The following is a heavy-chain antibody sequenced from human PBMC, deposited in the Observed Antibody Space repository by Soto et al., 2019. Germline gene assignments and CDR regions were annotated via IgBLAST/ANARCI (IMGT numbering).Heavy chain of an antibody. J-gene: IGHJ4*02. V-gene: IGHV4-31*03. CDR2: IYSSGRN. D-gene: IGHD4-17*01. Sequence: QVQLQESGPGLVKPSQTLSLTCTVSGGSISSGGYYWSWIRQHPGKGLEWIGYIYSSGRNYYNPSLKSRVTISVDTSKNQFSLKLSSVTAADTAVYYCARSPEATVTAFDYWGQGTLVTVSS. CDR3: ARSPEATVTAFDY. CDR1: GGSISSGGYY.